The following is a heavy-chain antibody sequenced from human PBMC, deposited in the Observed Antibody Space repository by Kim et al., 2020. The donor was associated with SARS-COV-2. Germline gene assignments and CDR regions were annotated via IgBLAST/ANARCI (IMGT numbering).Heavy chain of an antibody. CDR1: GDSISSTNYN. V-gene: IGHV4-39*01. Sequence: SETLSLTCTVSGDSISSTNYNWGWIRQPPGKGLEWIGGVYYSGTTYYYNPSLESRVTISVDTSESRFSLKLSSVTAADTAVYYCAKILVPAAGGYYYNDMEVWGQGTTVTVSS. CDR3: AKILVPAAGGYYYNDMEV. CDR2: VYYSGTTY. J-gene: IGHJ6*02. D-gene: IGHD2-2*01.